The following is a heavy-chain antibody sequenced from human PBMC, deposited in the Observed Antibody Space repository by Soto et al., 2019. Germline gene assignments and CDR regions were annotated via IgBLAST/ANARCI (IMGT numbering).Heavy chain of an antibody. CDR2: ISGSGGST. J-gene: IGHJ6*02. CDR3: AKRNTAMAVNYYGMDV. CDR1: GFTFSSYA. D-gene: IGHD5-18*01. Sequence: GGSLRLSCASSGFTFSSYAMILVRQAPGKGLEWVSAISGSGGSTYYADSVKGRFTISRDNSKNTLYLQMNSLRAEDTAVYYCAKRNTAMAVNYYGMDVWGQGTTVTVSS. V-gene: IGHV3-23*01.